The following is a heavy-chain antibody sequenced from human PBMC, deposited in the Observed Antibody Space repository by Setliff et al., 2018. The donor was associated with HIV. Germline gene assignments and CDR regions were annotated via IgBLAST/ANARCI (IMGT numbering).Heavy chain of an antibody. Sequence: SETLSLTCTVPGGSISSDTFYWSWIRQPAGKGLEWIGHVYARGNTNYNPSLKSRVAISVDTSKSQFSLKLSSVTAADTAVYYCARDRYGDYAYFDYWGQGTLVTVSS. D-gene: IGHD4-17*01. CDR1: GGSISSDTFY. CDR3: ARDRYGDYAYFDY. J-gene: IGHJ4*02. CDR2: VYARGNT. V-gene: IGHV4-61*09.